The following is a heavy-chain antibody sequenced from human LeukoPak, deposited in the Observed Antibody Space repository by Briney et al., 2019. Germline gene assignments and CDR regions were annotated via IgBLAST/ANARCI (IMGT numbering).Heavy chain of an antibody. D-gene: IGHD3-10*01. CDR2: IIPILGIA. V-gene: IGHV1-69*04. CDR1: GGTFSSYA. Sequence: ASVKVSCKASGGTFSSYAISWVRQAPGQGLEWMGRIIPILGIANYAQKFQGRVTITADKSTSTAYMELSSLRSEDTAVYYCASASDYYGSGMNCWGQGTLVTVSS. CDR3: ASASDYYGSGMNC. J-gene: IGHJ4*02.